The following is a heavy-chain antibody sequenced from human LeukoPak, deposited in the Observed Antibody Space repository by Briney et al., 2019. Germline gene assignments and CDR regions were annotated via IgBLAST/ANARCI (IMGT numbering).Heavy chain of an antibody. V-gene: IGHV3-48*02. CDR1: GFTFSTYS. J-gene: IGHJ4*02. D-gene: IGHD3-16*01. CDR2: ISSSSSTI. CDR3: ARVDIGRSRLGEEF. Sequence: GGSLRLSCAASGFTFSTYSMNWVRQTPGKGLEWVSFISSSSSTIYYADSAKGRFTISRDNAKNSLYLQMNSLRDEDTAVYYCARVDIGRSRLGEEFWGQGTLVTVSS.